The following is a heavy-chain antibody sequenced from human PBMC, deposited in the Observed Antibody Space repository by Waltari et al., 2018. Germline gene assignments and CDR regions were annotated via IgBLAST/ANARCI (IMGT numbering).Heavy chain of an antibody. CDR3: ASTRFLEWLATHGHGSYFDY. CDR1: GGSISSGGYY. Sequence: QVQLQESGPGLVKPSQTLSLTCTVSGGSISSGGYYWSWIRQHPGKGLEWIGYIYYSGSTYYNPSLKSRVTISVDTSKNQFSLKLSSVTAADTAVYYCASTRFLEWLATHGHGSYFDYWGQGTLVTVSS. J-gene: IGHJ4*02. D-gene: IGHD3-3*01. CDR2: IYYSGST. V-gene: IGHV4-31*03.